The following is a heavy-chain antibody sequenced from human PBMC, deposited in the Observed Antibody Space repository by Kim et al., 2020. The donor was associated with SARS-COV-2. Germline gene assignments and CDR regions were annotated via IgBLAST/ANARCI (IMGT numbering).Heavy chain of an antibody. J-gene: IGHJ6*02. D-gene: IGHD2-8*01. CDR1: GFTFISYS. CDR2: LSSSSSHK. Sequence: GGSLRLSCEASGFTFISYSMSWVRQAPGKGLEGGSSLSSSSSHKFYVDSVKGRFTISRDNGKNSLYLQMDSLRADDTAVYYCLRSIMVSFITRAQDVWGQGTMVTVSS. CDR3: LRSIMVSFITRAQDV. V-gene: IGHV3-21*01.